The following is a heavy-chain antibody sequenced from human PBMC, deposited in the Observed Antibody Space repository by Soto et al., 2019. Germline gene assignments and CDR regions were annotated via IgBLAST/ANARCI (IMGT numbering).Heavy chain of an antibody. D-gene: IGHD1-20*01. CDR1: GFTFSSYG. V-gene: IGHV3-33*01. CDR2: IWYDGSNK. CDR3: ARANPNWNGPDYYYMDV. J-gene: IGHJ6*03. Sequence: QVQLVESGGGVVQPGRSLRLSCAASGFTFSSYGMHWVRQAPGKGLEWVAVIWYDGSNKYYADSVKGRFTISRDNSKNTLYLQMNSLRAEDTAVYYCARANPNWNGPDYYYMDVWGKGTTVTVSS.